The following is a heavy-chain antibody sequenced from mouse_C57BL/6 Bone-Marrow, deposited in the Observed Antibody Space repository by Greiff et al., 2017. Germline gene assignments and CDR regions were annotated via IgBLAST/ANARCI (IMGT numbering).Heavy chain of an antibody. CDR3: ARGPYAMDY. J-gene: IGHJ4*01. CDR2: INYDGSST. Sequence: EVQVVESEGGLVQPGSSMKLSCTASGFTFSDYYMAWVRPVPEKGLEWVANINYDGSSTYYLDSLKSRFIISRDNAKNILYLQMSSLKSEDTATYYCARGPYAMDYWGQGTSVTVSS. CDR1: GFTFSDYY. V-gene: IGHV5-16*01.